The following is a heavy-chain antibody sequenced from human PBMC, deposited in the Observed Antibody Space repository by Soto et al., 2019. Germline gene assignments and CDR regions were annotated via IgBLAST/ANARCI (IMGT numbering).Heavy chain of an antibody. J-gene: IGHJ4*02. CDR3: ARVSNEDGGNGAFDS. CDR2: IYHTGRS. D-gene: IGHD3-10*01. Sequence: HVQLQESGPGQVKPSETLSLTCSVSGGSLSGFPWIWIRQPPGKGLEWVGYIYHTGRSHYNPSLKSRLTISLDMSRNQFSLPLTSVTAADTSLYYCARVSNEDGGNGAFDSWGLGTLVTVSS. CDR1: GGSLSGFP. V-gene: IGHV4-59*01.